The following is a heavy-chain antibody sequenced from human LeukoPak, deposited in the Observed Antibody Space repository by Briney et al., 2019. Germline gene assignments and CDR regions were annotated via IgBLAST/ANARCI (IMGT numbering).Heavy chain of an antibody. CDR3: ARDYYGSGGFDY. Sequence: SETLSLTCTVSGGSISSYYWSWIRQPPGMGLEWIGYIYYSGSTNYNPSLKSRVTMSVDTSKNQFSLKLSSVTAADTAVYYCARDYYGSGGFDYWGQGTLVTVSS. J-gene: IGHJ4*02. V-gene: IGHV4-59*12. D-gene: IGHD3-10*01. CDR2: IYYSGST. CDR1: GGSISSYY.